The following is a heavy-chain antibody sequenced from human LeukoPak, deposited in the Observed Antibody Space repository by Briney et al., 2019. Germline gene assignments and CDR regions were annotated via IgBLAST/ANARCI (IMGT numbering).Heavy chain of an antibody. CDR3: AKAELYGSGSYYSYYSDY. CDR2: ISGSGGST. V-gene: IGHV3-23*01. CDR1: GFTFSNYA. D-gene: IGHD3-10*01. J-gene: IGHJ4*02. Sequence: GGSLRLSCAASGFTFSNYAMSWVRQAPGKGLEWVSAISGSGGSTYYADSVKGRFTISRDNSKNTLYLQMNSLRAEDTAVYYCAKAELYGSGSYYSYYSDYWGQGTLVTVSS.